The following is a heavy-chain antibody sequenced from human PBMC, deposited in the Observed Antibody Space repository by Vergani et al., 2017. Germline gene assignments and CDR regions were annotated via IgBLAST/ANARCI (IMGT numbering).Heavy chain of an antibody. CDR2: IIPMLGTV. D-gene: IGHD4-17*01. CDR1: GGSFGSYG. CDR3: ARNSHDYGDYYFDS. J-gene: IGHJ4*02. V-gene: IGHV1-69*01. Sequence: QVQLVQSGAEVKRPGASVKVSCKSSGGSFGSYGITWVRQAPGQGLEWAGGIIPMLGTVNYAQRFEDRVTITADESTTTAYMELSRLRSEDTAVYYCARNSHDYGDYYFDSWGQGTLVTVSS.